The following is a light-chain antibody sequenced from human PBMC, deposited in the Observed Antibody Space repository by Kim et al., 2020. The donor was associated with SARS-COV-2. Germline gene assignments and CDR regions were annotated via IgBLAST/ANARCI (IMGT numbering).Light chain of an antibody. V-gene: IGKV3-11*01. CDR2: DVS. CDR1: QSVSSY. J-gene: IGKJ4*01. Sequence: LAPGERATRSGRASQSVSSYLGWYQQKPGQALRLLIYDVSNRASDIPARFSGSGSGTDFTLTISSLEPEDFAIYYCQQRSNWPLTFGGGTKVDIK. CDR3: QQRSNWPLT.